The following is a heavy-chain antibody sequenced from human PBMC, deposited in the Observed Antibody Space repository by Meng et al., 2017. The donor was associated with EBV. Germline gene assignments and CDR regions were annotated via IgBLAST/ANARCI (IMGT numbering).Heavy chain of an antibody. CDR1: GFSRSTRGVG. V-gene: IGHV2-5*02. J-gene: IGHJ4*02. Sequence: QIPVKESCPTLVEPTQTLTLTCTFSGFSRSTRGVGVGWIRQPPGKALEWLALIYWDDDKRYSPSLKSRLTITKDTSKNQVVLTMTNMDPVDAATYYCAHIIAARPFDYWGQGTLVTVSS. D-gene: IGHD6-6*01. CDR3: AHIIAARPFDY. CDR2: IYWDDDK.